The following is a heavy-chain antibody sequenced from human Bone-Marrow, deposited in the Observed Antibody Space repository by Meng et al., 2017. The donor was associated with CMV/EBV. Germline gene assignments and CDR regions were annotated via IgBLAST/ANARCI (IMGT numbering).Heavy chain of an antibody. V-gene: IGHV3-21*01. D-gene: IGHD1-26*01. CDR1: GFTVSSNE. CDR3: ARDLGGGSYSGGFDY. J-gene: IGHJ4*02. Sequence: GESLKISCAASGFTVSSNEMSWVRQAPGKGLEWVSSISSSSSYIYYADSVKGRFTISRDNAKNSLYLQMNSLRAEDTAVYYCARDLGGGSYSGGFDYWGQGTLVTVSS. CDR2: ISSSSSYI.